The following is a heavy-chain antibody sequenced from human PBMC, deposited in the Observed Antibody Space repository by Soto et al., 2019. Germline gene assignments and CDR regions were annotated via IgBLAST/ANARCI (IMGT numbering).Heavy chain of an antibody. V-gene: IGHV3-30-3*01. CDR1: GFTFSSYA. J-gene: IGHJ4*02. Sequence: PGGSLRLSCAASGFTFSSYAMHWVRQAPGKGLEWVAVISYDGSNKYYTDSVKGRFTISRDNSKNTLYLQMNSLRAEDTAVYYCARDIPLAYCGGDCYSGVDYWGQGTLVTVSS. CDR2: ISYDGSNK. D-gene: IGHD2-21*02. CDR3: ARDIPLAYCGGDCYSGVDY.